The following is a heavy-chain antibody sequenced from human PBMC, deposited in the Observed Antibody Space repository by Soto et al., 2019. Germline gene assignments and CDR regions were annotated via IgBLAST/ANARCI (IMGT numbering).Heavy chain of an antibody. CDR2: ISYDGSNK. Sequence: QVQLVESGGGVVQPGRSLRLFCAASGFTFSSYGMHWVRQAPGKGLEWVAVISYDGSNKYYADSVKGRFTISRDNSKNQLFLQMNSLRAEDRGVYLCSKDWGYDFWTPWGGGDFDYWGQGTLVTVSS. CDR1: GFTFSSYG. J-gene: IGHJ4*02. CDR3: SKDWGYDFWTPWGGGDFDY. V-gene: IGHV3-30*18. D-gene: IGHD3-3*01.